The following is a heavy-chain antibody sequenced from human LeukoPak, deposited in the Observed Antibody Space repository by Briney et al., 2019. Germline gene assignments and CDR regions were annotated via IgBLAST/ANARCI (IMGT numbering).Heavy chain of an antibody. V-gene: IGHV1-2*02. CDR2: ININIGAT. J-gene: IGHJ4*02. D-gene: IGHD6-19*01. CDR3: ERDRVGSGWLRPFYLEH. CDR1: GYTFTRYY. Sequence: ASVKLSCKPSGYTFTRYYLHLVRQAPGPALEWMGWININIGATMYAQTFHRRVSMTSHTSITTTYMELNRLRSDDTAMYYCERDRVGSGWLRPFYLEHWGQGALVTVSS.